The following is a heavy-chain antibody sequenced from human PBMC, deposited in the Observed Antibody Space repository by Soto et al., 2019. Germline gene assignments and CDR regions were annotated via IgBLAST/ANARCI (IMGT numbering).Heavy chain of an antibody. V-gene: IGHV1-69*13. CDR2: IIPIFGTA. D-gene: IGHD3-3*01. CDR3: ARSSKRYLEWFHNDGMDV. Sequence: ASVKVSCKASGGTFSSYAISWVRQAPGQGLEWMGGIIPIFGTANYAQKFQGRVTITADESTSTAYMELNSLRSEDTAVYYCARSSKRYLEWFHNDGMDVWGQGTTVTVSS. CDR1: GGTFSSYA. J-gene: IGHJ6*02.